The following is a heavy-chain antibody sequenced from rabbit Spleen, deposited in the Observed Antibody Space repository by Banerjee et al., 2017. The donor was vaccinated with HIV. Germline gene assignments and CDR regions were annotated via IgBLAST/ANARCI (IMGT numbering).Heavy chain of an antibody. V-gene: IGHV1S40*01. D-gene: IGHD8-1*01. CDR2: IVAGNSGST. Sequence: QSLEESGGGLVKPGASLTLTCKASGFSFSSGYDMCWVRQAPGKGLEWIACIVAGNSGSTYSASWAKGRFTISKASSTTVTLRMTSLTAADTATYFCARDTGSSFSTYGMDLWGPGTLVTVS. CDR3: ARDTGSSFSTYGMDL. CDR1: GFSFSSGYD. J-gene: IGHJ6*01.